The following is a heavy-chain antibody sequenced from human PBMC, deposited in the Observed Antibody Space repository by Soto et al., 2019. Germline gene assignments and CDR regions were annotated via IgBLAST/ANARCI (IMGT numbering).Heavy chain of an antibody. D-gene: IGHD2-15*01. J-gene: IGHJ6*02. Sequence: QVRLQQWGAGLLKPSETLSLTCAVYGGSFSGYYWSWIRQPPGKGLEWIGEINHSGSTNYNPSLKSRVTISVDTSKNQFSLKLSSVTAADTAVYYCARSGGNRRYCSGGSCYARYYYYGMDVWGQGTTVTVSS. CDR3: ARSGGNRRYCSGGSCYARYYYYGMDV. CDR1: GGSFSGYY. V-gene: IGHV4-34*01. CDR2: INHSGST.